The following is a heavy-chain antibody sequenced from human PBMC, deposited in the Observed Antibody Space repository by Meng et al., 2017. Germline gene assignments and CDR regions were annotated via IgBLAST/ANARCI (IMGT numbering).Heavy chain of an antibody. Sequence: QVQLRQWCAGLLKPSETLSLTCAVYGGSFSGYYWSWIRQPPGKGLEWIGEINHSGSTNYNPSLKSGVTISVDTSKNQFSLKLSSVTAADTAVYYCASSAWYSDNPGYFDYWGQGTLVTVSS. V-gene: IGHV4-34*01. D-gene: IGHD6-13*01. CDR2: INHSGST. CDR3: ASSAWYSDNPGYFDY. J-gene: IGHJ4*02. CDR1: GGSFSGYY.